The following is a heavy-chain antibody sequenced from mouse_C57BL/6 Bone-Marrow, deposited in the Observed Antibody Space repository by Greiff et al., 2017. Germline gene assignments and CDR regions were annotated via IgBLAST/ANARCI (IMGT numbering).Heavy chain of an antibody. D-gene: IGHD2-10*02. V-gene: IGHV1-15*01. Sequence: VQLQQSGAELVRPGASVTLSCKASGYTFTDYEMHWVKQTPVHGLEWIGAIDPETGGTAYNQKFKGKAILTADNSSSTAYMECRSLTSEDSAVYYCTREGYGTVAWFAYWGQGTLVTVSA. CDR3: TREGYGTVAWFAY. J-gene: IGHJ3*01. CDR2: IDPETGGT. CDR1: GYTFTDYE.